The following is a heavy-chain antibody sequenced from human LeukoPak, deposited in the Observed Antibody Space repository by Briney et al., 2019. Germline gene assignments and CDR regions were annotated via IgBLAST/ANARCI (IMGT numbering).Heavy chain of an antibody. CDR3: ARDTSGYYAMDV. CDR1: GFTFSNYA. V-gene: IGHV3-23*01. J-gene: IGHJ6*02. Sequence: PGGSLRLSCAASGFTFSNYAMSWVRQAPGKGLERVSGISGSGGSTYYADSVTGRFTISRDHSKNTVYLQMNSLRAEDTAVYYCARDTSGYYAMDVWGQGTTVTVSS. D-gene: IGHD2-2*01. CDR2: ISGSGGST.